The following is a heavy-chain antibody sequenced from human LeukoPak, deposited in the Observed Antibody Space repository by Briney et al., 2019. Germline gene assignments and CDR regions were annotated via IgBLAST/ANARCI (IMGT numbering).Heavy chain of an antibody. CDR2: INWNSGSI. CDR1: GFTFDDYS. V-gene: IGHV3-9*01. Sequence: PGRSLRLSCAASGFTFDDYSMYWVRQAPGRGLEWVSGINWNSGSIIYADSVKGRFIISRDNAKSSLYLQTNSLRPEDTALYYCARRLRNYWYFDLWGRGTLVTVSS. CDR3: ARRLRNYWYFDL. J-gene: IGHJ2*01. D-gene: IGHD2-21*01.